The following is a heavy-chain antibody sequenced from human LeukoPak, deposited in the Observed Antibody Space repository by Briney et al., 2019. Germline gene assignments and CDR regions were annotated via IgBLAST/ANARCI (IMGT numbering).Heavy chain of an antibody. CDR2: ISAYNGNT. Sequence: GASAKVSCKASGYTFTSYGISWVRQAPGQGLEWMGWISAYNGNTNYAQKLQGRVTMTTDTSTSTAYMELRSLRSDDTAVYYCARGDCSGGSCYFGYWGQGTLVTVSS. J-gene: IGHJ4*02. D-gene: IGHD2-15*01. V-gene: IGHV1-18*04. CDR1: GYTFTSYG. CDR3: ARGDCSGGSCYFGY.